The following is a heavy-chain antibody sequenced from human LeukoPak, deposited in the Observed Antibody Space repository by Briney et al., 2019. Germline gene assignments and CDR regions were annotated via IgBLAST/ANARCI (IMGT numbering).Heavy chain of an antibody. V-gene: IGHV1-46*03. Sequence: GASVKVSCKASGYTFTSYYMHWVRQAPGQGLEWMGIINPSGGSTSYAQKFQGRVTMTRDTSTSTVYMELSSLRSEDTAAYYCARGLSLQAAAGTSLFDYWGQGTLVTVSS. J-gene: IGHJ4*02. CDR1: GYTFTSYY. D-gene: IGHD6-13*01. CDR3: ARGLSLQAAAGTSLFDY. CDR2: INPSGGST.